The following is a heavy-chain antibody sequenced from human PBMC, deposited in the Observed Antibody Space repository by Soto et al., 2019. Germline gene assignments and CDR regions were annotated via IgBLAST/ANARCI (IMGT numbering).Heavy chain of an antibody. D-gene: IGHD3-16*02. V-gene: IGHV3-48*03. CDR2: ITSTGTTI. CDR3: ARGNSPVNVY. Sequence: GGSLRLSCASSGFTFSTSEMNWVRQAPGKGLEWISYITSTGTTIYYADSVKGRFTISRDNAKNLLYLQMSSLRAEDTAVYYCARGNSPVNVYWGHGNLVTVSA. J-gene: IGHJ4*01. CDR1: GFTFSTSE.